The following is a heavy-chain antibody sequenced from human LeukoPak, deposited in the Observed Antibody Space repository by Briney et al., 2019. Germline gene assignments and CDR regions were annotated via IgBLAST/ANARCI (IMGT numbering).Heavy chain of an antibody. V-gene: IGHV3-23*01. Sequence: HGGSLRLSCVASGFTFSTYAMSWVPDTPEKGRWCVAAICVSNPGTYHANSVKGPFTISRDNSKNTLHVQKSALRDEETPRYYCAKAPVGHCSGAFCYHFASWGQGTLVTVSS. CDR3: AKAPVGHCSGAFCYHFAS. CDR1: GFTFSTYA. CDR2: ICVSNPGT. D-gene: IGHD2-15*01. J-gene: IGHJ4*02.